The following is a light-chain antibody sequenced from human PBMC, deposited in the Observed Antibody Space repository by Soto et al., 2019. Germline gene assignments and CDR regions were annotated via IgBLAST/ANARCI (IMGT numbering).Light chain of an antibody. Sequence: ETVLTQSPGTLSLSHGERATLSCRASRSVSSNFLAWYQQKPGQAPRLLIYGASNRATGIPDRFSGSGSGTDFTLTISILEPEDFAVYCCQQYDCSPRTFGQGTKVDI. CDR3: QQYDCSPRT. V-gene: IGKV3-20*01. J-gene: IGKJ1*01. CDR2: GAS. CDR1: RSVSSNF.